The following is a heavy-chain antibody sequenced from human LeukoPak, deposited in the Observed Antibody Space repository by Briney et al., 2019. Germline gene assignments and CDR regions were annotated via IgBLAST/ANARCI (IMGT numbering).Heavy chain of an antibody. CDR1: GGSISSYY. V-gene: IGHV4-59*01. Sequence: SETLSLTCTVSGGSISSYYWSWIRQPPGKGLEWIGYIYYSGSTNYNPSLKSRVTISVDTSKNQFSLKLSSVTAADTAVYYCARVSQFSYYYYVVDVWGQGTTVTVSS. CDR2: IYYSGST. J-gene: IGHJ6*02. CDR3: ARVSQFSYYYYVVDV.